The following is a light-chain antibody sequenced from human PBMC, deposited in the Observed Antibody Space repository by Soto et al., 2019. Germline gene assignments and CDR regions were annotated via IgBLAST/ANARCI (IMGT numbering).Light chain of an antibody. J-gene: IGKJ5*01. V-gene: IGKV3-20*01. Sequence: EIVLTQSPGTLSLSPGERPTLSCRASQTVTRNYLAWHQQKPGQTPRLLVYGASSRATGIPDRFSGSGSGTDFTLTISRLEPEDFAVYYCQQHGSSPITFGQGTRLEIK. CDR2: GAS. CDR3: QQHGSSPIT. CDR1: QTVTRNY.